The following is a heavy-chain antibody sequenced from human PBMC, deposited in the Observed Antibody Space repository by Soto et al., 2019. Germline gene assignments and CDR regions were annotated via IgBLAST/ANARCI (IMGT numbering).Heavy chain of an antibody. V-gene: IGHV4-31*03. D-gene: IGHD6-19*01. J-gene: IGHJ4*02. CDR2: IYYSGST. CDR3: ARILAVASPGNIWLFDY. Sequence: SETLSLTCTVSGGSVNSGGYHWSWIRQHPGKGLEWIGDIYYSGSTYYNPSLKSRVTISVDKSKNQFSLKLSSVTAADTAVYYCARILAVASPGNIWLFDYCGQGTLVTVSP. CDR1: GGSVNSGGYH.